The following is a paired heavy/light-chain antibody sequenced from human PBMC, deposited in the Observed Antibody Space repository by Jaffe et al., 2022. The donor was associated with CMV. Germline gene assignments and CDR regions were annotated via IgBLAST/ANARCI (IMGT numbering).Heavy chain of an antibody. D-gene: IGHD3-22*01. CDR1: GYSFKSYW. CDR3: ARTFDTTGRMDFHY. CDR2: IYPDDSDA. V-gene: IGHV5-51*01. J-gene: IGHJ1*01. Sequence: EVQLVQSGAEVKRPGESLRISCQGSGYSFKSYWHGWVRETPGKGLEWVGNIYPDDSDARYSPSFQGQVTISVDTSLSTTYLQWTSLKASDTAMYYCARTFDTTGRMDFHYWGQGTLVTVSS.
Light chain of an antibody. V-gene: IGLV1-40*01. CDR3: QSYDITLKAYV. CDR1: SSNIGAGYG. J-gene: IGLJ1*01. Sequence: QSVLTQPPSVSGAPGQRVTMSCTGSSSNIGAGYGAHWYQHLPGTAPKLLMFDNTNRPSGVPDRFSGSKSGTSASLAVTVLQAEDEADYYCQSYDITLKAYVFGTGTRVTVL. CDR2: DNT.